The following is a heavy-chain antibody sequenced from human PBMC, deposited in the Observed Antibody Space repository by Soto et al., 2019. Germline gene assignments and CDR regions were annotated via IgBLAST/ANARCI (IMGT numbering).Heavy chain of an antibody. V-gene: IGHV4-4*02. CDR3: ARATSRRITMVRGEHLKNWFDP. Sequence: SETLSLTCAVSSGSISSSNWWSWVRQPPGKGLEWIGEIYHSGSTNYNPSLKSRVTISVDKSKNQFSLKLSSVTAADTAVYYCARATSRRITMVRGEHLKNWFDPWGQGTLVTVSS. J-gene: IGHJ5*02. CDR1: SGSISSSNW. D-gene: IGHD3-10*01. CDR2: IYHSGST.